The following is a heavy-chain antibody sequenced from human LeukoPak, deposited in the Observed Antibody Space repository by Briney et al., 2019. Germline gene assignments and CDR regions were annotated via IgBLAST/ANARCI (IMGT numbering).Heavy chain of an antibody. D-gene: IGHD3-10*01. V-gene: IGHV1-8*01. CDR2: MNPNSGNT. CDR3: GRAMVRGLKVIGY. CDR1: GYTFTSYD. Sequence: ASVKVSCKASGYTFTSYDINWVRQATGQGLEWMGWMNPNSGNTGYAQKFQGRVTMTRNTSISTAYMELSSLRSEDTAVYYCGRAMVRGLKVIGYWGQGTLVTVSS. J-gene: IGHJ4*02.